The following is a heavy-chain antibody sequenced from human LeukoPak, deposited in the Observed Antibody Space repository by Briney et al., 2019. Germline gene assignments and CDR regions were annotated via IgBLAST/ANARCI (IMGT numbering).Heavy chain of an antibody. J-gene: IGHJ3*02. CDR3: ACGIGWDAFDI. V-gene: IGHV3-48*04. Sequence: GGSLRLSCAASGFTFSKYWVTWVRQAPGKGLEWVSYISSSGSTIYYADSVKGRFTISRDNAKNSLYLQMNSLRAEDTAVYYCACGIGWDAFDIWGQGTMVTVSS. CDR1: GFTFSKYW. CDR2: ISSSGSTI. D-gene: IGHD2-15*01.